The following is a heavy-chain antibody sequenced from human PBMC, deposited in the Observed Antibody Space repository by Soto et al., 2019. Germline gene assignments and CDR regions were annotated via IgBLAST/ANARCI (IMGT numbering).Heavy chain of an antibody. Sequence: ASVKVSCKASGYTFTSYGISWVRQAPGQGLEWMGWISAYNGNTNYAQKLQGRVTMTTDTSTSTAYMELRSLRSDDTAVYYCARDYHKYYDFWSGSPYWGQGTLVTVSS. J-gene: IGHJ4*02. D-gene: IGHD3-3*01. CDR3: ARDYHKYYDFWSGSPY. CDR1: GYTFTSYG. V-gene: IGHV1-18*01. CDR2: ISAYNGNT.